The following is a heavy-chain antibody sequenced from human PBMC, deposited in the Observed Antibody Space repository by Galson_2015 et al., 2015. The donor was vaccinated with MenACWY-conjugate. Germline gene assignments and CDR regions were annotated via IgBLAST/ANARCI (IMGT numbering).Heavy chain of an antibody. Sequence: SLRLSCAASGFTFSGYPMHWVRQAPGKGLEWVTFISYDGSNEYYGDSVKGRFTISRDNSRNTTYLEMNSLRAEDTAVYYCARDRGYDSSGHYAFDYWGQGTLVTVSS. CDR1: GFTFSGYP. J-gene: IGHJ4*02. CDR3: ARDRGYDSSGHYAFDY. CDR2: ISYDGSNE. D-gene: IGHD3-22*01. V-gene: IGHV3-30*04.